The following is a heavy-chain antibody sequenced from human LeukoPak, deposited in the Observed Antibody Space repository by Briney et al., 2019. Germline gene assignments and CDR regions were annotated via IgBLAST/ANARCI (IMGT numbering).Heavy chain of an antibody. CDR1: GYTFTGYY. CDR2: MNPNSGNT. J-gene: IGHJ4*02. CDR3: ARYSYGYMVAY. D-gene: IGHD5-18*01. V-gene: IGHV1-8*03. Sequence: ASVKVSCKASGYTFTGYYMHWVRQATGQGLEWMGWMNPNSGNTGYAQKFQGRVTITRNTSISTAYMELSRLRSDDTAVYYCARYSYGYMVAYWGQGTLVTVSS.